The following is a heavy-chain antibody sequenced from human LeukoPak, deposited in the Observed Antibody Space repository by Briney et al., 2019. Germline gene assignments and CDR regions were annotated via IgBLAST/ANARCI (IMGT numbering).Heavy chain of an antibody. J-gene: IGHJ4*02. Sequence: GGSLRLSCAASGFTFSSYSMNWVRQAPGKGLEWVSSISSSSSYIYYADSVKGRLTISRDNAKNSLYLQMNSLRAEDTAVYYCARAGGLEYQLPRAYYSDYWGQGTLVTVSS. CDR3: ARAGGLEYQLPRAYYSDY. D-gene: IGHD2-2*01. V-gene: IGHV3-21*01. CDR1: GFTFSSYS. CDR2: ISSSSSYI.